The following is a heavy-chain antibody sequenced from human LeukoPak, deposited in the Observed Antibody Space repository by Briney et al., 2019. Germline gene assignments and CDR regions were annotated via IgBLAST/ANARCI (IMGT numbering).Heavy chain of an antibody. D-gene: IGHD2-15*01. CDR1: GGSISNGSYY. J-gene: IGHJ4*02. Sequence: SETLSLTCTVSGGSISNGSYYWSWIRQPAGKGLEWIGRIYTSGSTNYNPSLKSRVTISVDTSKNQFSLKLSSVTAADTAVYYCARVGGNFDYWGQGTLVTVSS. CDR3: ARVGGNFDY. V-gene: IGHV4-61*02. CDR2: IYTSGST.